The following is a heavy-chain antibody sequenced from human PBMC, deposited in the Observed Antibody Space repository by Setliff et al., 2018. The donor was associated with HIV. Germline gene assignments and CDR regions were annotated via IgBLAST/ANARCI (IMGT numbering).Heavy chain of an antibody. CDR2: ISTSGNT. CDR1: IGSISSYY. D-gene: IGHD4-17*01. J-gene: IGHJ4*02. Sequence: PSETLSLTCNVSIGSISSYYWNWIRQPAGTGLQWIGRISTSGNTNYNPSLKNRLTMSLDTSKQQFSLRLSSVTAADTAMYYCVRDDYGYNGKGFDYWGPGTLVTVSS. V-gene: IGHV4-4*07. CDR3: VRDDYGYNGKGFDY.